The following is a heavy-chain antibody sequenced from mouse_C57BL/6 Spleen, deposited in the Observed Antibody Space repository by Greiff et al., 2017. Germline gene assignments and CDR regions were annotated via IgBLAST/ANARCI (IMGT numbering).Heavy chain of an antibody. V-gene: IGHV1-15*01. CDR3: TRGGVWLRDSGYFDV. Sequence: QVQLQQSGAELVRPGASVTLSCKASGYTFTDYEMHWVKQTPVHGLEWIGAIAPETGGTAYNQKFKGKDILTADQSSSTAYMELRSLTSEDSAVYYCTRGGVWLRDSGYFDVWGTGTTVTVSS. J-gene: IGHJ1*03. CDR1: GYTFTDYE. CDR2: IAPETGGT. D-gene: IGHD2-2*01.